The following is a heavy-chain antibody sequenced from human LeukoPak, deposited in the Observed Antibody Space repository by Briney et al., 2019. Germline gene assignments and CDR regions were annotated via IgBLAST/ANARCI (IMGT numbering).Heavy chain of an antibody. CDR2: IKEDGSEK. J-gene: IGHJ4*02. D-gene: IGHD6-13*01. CDR1: GFPFRNAW. CDR3: ASGRQLGY. V-gene: IGHV3-7*01. Sequence: GGSLRLSCVASGFPFRNAWVSWVRQAPGKGLEWVANIKEDGSEKYYVDSVKGRFTISRDNARNSLYLQMNSLRAEDTAVYYCASGRQLGYWGQGTLVTVSS.